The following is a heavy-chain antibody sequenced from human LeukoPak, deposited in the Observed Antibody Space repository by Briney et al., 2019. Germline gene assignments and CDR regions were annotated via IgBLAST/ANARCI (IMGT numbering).Heavy chain of an antibody. Sequence: ASVKVSCKASGYTFTSYAMHWVRQAPGQRLEWMGWINAGNGNTKYSQKFQGRVTITRDTSASTAYMELSSLRSEDTAVYYCARGYPLTMVRDIPSLTPVSNWGQGTMVTVSS. CDR1: GYTFTSYA. V-gene: IGHV1-3*01. CDR2: INAGNGNT. CDR3: ARGYPLTMVRDIPSLTPVSN. D-gene: IGHD3-10*01. J-gene: IGHJ3*01.